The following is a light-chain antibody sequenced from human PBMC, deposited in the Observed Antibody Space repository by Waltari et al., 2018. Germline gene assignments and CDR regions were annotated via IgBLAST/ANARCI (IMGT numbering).Light chain of an antibody. J-gene: IGLJ2*01. V-gene: IGLV1-40*01. CDR3: QSYDNSLRAPI. CDR2: GHK. Sequence: QPVLTQPPSVSGAPGQRVTIACTGTSSNIGSGHDVPWYQHPPGRAPKLFSCGHKNGPTGIPDRTSASKSGPSATLAITGLQPEDEADYYCQSYDNSLRAPIFGGGTKLTVL. CDR1: SSNIGSGHD.